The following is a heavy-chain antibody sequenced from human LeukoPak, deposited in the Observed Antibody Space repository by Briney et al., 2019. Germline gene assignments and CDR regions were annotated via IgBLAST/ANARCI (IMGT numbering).Heavy chain of an antibody. V-gene: IGHV3-30*18. CDR2: ISYDGSNK. CDR1: GFTFSSYG. D-gene: IGHD4-17*01. Sequence: PGGSLRLSCAASGFTFSSYGMHWVRQAPGKGLEWVAVISYDGSNKYYADSVKGRFTISRDNSKNTLYLQMNSLRAEDTAVYYCAKLHTGGDVDDYWGQGTLVTVSS. CDR3: AKLHTGGDVDDY. J-gene: IGHJ4*02.